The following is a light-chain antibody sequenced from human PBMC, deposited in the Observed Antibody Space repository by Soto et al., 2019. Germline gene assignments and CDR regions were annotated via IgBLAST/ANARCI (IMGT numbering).Light chain of an antibody. V-gene: IGKV3-20*01. CDR1: QSVSSSY. J-gene: IGKJ1*01. Sequence: EIVLTQSPDTLSLSPGERATLSCRASQSVSSSYLAWYQQRPGQAPRLLIYGASSRATGIPDRFSGSGSGTDFSLTISRLEPEDFAVCYCQQYGVSPRTFGQGTKVDIK. CDR3: QQYGVSPRT. CDR2: GAS.